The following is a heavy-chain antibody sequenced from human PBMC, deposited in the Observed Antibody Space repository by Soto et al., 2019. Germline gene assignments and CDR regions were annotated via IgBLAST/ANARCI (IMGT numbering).Heavy chain of an antibody. J-gene: IGHJ4*02. CDR2: MSGSGSRI. Sequence: PGGSLRLSCAASGFTFSSYAVSLVRQAPGKGPEWLSAMSGSGSRIYYADSVKGRFTISRENSKNTLYLQRSSLRAEDTAVYYCAKVFYYYDSSGYYYFDYGGQGTLVPVSS. D-gene: IGHD3-22*01. CDR1: GFTFSSYA. V-gene: IGHV3-23*01. CDR3: AKVFYYYDSSGYYYFDY.